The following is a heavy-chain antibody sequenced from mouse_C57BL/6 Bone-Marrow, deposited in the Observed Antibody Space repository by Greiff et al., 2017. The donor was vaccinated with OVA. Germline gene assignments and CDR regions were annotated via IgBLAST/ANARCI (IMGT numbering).Heavy chain of an antibody. CDR3: ARPIYYDYPYAMDY. D-gene: IGHD2-4*01. J-gene: IGHJ4*01. CDR1: GFTFSSYG. V-gene: IGHV5-6*01. Sequence: EVQLVESGGDLVKPGGSLKLSCAASGFTFSSYGMSWVRQTPDKRLEWVATISSGGSYTYYPDSVKGRFTISRDNAMNTLYLQMSSLKSEDTAMYYCARPIYYDYPYAMDYWGQGTSVTVSS. CDR2: ISSGGSYT.